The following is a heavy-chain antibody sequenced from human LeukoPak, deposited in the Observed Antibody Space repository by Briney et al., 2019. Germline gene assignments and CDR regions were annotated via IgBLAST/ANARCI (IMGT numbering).Heavy chain of an antibody. Sequence: ASVKASCKASGGTFSSYAISWVRQAPGQGLEWMGGIIPIFGTANYAQKFQGRVTITADESTSTAYMELSSLRSEDTAVYYCARDPVGATPPNWFDPWGQGTLVTVSS. D-gene: IGHD1-26*01. CDR1: GGTFSSYA. J-gene: IGHJ5*02. CDR2: IIPIFGTA. V-gene: IGHV1-69*13. CDR3: ARDPVGATPPNWFDP.